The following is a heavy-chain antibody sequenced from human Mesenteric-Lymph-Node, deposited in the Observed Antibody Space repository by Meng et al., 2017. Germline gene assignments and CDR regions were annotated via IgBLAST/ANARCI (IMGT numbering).Heavy chain of an antibody. CDR2: IWYDGSNK. D-gene: IGHD3-22*01. Sequence: GESLKISCAASGFTFSTYAMHWVRQAPGKGLEWVAVIWYDGSNKYYADSVKGRFTISRDNAKNSLYLQINSLKADDTAVYYCARDSRGYYQWGQGTLVTVSS. J-gene: IGHJ4*02. CDR3: ARDSRGYYQ. CDR1: GFTFSTYA. V-gene: IGHV3-33*08.